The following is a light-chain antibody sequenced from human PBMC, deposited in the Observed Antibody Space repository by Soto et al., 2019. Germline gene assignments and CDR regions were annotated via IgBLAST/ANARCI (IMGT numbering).Light chain of an antibody. V-gene: IGKV3-11*01. CDR2: DAS. J-gene: IGKJ5*01. CDR3: QQRSNWPPIT. Sequence: EIVLTQSPATLSLSPGERATLSCRASQSVKTFLVWYQQRPGQPPRLLIPDASHTAAGIPARFSGSGFGTDFTLTIRSLEPEDAEVYHWQQRSNWPPITFGQGTRLEIK. CDR1: QSVKTF.